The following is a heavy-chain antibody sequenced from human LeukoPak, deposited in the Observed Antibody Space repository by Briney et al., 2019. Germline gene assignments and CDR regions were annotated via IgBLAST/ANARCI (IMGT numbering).Heavy chain of an antibody. CDR3: ARGRGSSWYYFDY. V-gene: IGHV4-4*07. J-gene: IGHJ4*02. D-gene: IGHD6-13*01. Sequence: SETLSLTCTVSGGSINSFCWTWIRQPAGKGLEWIGRIYSSGSTNFNPSLKGRVTMSVDTSKNQFSLQLNSVTAADTAVYYCARGRGSSWYYFDYWGQGTLVTVSS. CDR1: GGSINSFC. CDR2: IYSSGST.